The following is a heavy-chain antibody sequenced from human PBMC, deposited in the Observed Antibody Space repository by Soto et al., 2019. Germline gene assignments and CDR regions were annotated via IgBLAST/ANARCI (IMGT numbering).Heavy chain of an antibody. CDR1: GFTFSSYA. CDR2: ISYDGSNK. V-gene: IGHV3-30-3*01. J-gene: IGHJ4*02. CDR3: ARDPRRGYSSGEIDY. Sequence: GGSLRLSCAASGFTFSSYAMHWVRQAPGKGLEWVAVISYDGSNKYYADSVKGRFTISRDNSKNTLYLQMNSLRAEDTAVYYCARDPRRGYSSGEIDYWGQGTLGTGSS. D-gene: IGHD6-19*01.